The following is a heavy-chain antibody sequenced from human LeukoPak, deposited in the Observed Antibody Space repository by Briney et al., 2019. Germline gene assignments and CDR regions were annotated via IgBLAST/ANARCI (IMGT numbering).Heavy chain of an antibody. CDR2: ISGSGGST. Sequence: GGSLRLSCAASGFTFSNYAMSWVRQAPGKGLEWVSAISGSGGSTYYADSVKGRFTISRDNSKNTLYLQMNSLRAEDTAVYYCAKYGDESSGYYSDWGQGTLVAVSS. D-gene: IGHD3-22*01. CDR1: GFTFSNYA. V-gene: IGHV3-23*01. J-gene: IGHJ4*02. CDR3: AKYGDESSGYYSD.